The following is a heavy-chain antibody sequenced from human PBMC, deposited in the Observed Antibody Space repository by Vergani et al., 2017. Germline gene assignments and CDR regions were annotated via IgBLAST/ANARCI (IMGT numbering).Heavy chain of an antibody. CDR2: ISAYNGNT. V-gene: IGHV1-18*01. CDR1: GYTFTSYG. J-gene: IGHJ3*02. D-gene: IGHD2-2*01. CDR3: ASGGGYCSSTSCYWGDAFDI. Sequence: QVQLVQSGAEVKKPGASVKVSCKASGYTFTSYGISWVRQAPGQGLEWMGWISAYNGNTNYAQQLQGRVTMTTDTSTSTAYMELRSVRSDDTAVYYCASGGGYCSSTSCYWGDAFDIWGQGTMVTVSS.